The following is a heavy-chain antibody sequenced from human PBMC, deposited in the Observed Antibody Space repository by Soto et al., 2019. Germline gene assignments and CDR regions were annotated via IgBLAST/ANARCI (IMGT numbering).Heavy chain of an antibody. CDR3: AKLDCTGGSGYSRYSYYYGMDV. CDR1: GFTFSSYA. V-gene: IGHV3-23*01. J-gene: IGHJ6*02. D-gene: IGHD2-15*01. CDR2: ISGSGGST. Sequence: PGGSLRLSCAASGFTFSSYAMSWVRQAPGKGLEWVSAISGSGGSTYYADSVKGRFTISRDNSKNTLYLQMNSLGAEDTAVYYCAKLDCTGGSGYSRYSYYYGMDVWGQGTTVTVSS.